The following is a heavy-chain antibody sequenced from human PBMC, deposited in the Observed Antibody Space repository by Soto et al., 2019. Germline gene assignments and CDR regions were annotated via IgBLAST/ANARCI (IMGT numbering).Heavy chain of an antibody. CDR3: ARQLTPLDSDGMDV. J-gene: IGHJ6*02. V-gene: IGHV5-51*01. CDR2: IYPGDSDT. Sequence: EXLKISCKSSGYXFTSYLIVWVRQMPGKGLEWMGIIYPGDSDTRYSPSLKVQVNISADKSISTAYLQWRSLKDSDTAMYYCARQLTPLDSDGMDVWGQGTTVTVS. CDR1: GYXFTSYL. D-gene: IGHD3-16*01.